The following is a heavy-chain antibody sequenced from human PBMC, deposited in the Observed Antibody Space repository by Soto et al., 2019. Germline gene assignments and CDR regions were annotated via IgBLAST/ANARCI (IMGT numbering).Heavy chain of an antibody. Sequence: QVQLVQSGAEVKKPGSSVKVSCKASGGTFSSYAISGVRQAPGQGLEWMGGIIPIFGTANYAQKFQGRVKITADESTSTAYMGLSSLRSEDTAVYYCARETNPPPIRYYYYYYGMDVWGQGTTVTVSS. J-gene: IGHJ6*02. V-gene: IGHV1-69*01. CDR1: GGTFSSYA. CDR2: IIPIFGTA. CDR3: ARETNPPPIRYYYYYYGMDV.